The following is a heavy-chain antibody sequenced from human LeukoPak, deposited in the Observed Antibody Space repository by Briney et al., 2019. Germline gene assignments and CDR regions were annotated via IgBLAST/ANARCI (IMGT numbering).Heavy chain of an antibody. Sequence: SETLSLTCAVYGVSFSGYYWSWIRQPPGKGLEWIGEINHSGSTNYNPSLKSRVTISVDTSKNQFSLKLSSVTAADTAVYYCARGGPVLLWFGESDWWFDPWGQGTLVTVSS. CDR3: ARGGPVLLWFGESDWWFDP. V-gene: IGHV4-34*01. J-gene: IGHJ5*02. CDR2: INHSGST. CDR1: GVSFSGYY. D-gene: IGHD3-10*01.